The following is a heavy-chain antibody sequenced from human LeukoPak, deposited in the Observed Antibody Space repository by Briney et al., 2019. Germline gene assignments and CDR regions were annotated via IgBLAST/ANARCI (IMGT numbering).Heavy chain of an antibody. J-gene: IGHJ4*02. CDR2: INPNSGGT. D-gene: IGHD3-22*01. CDR3: ARDGYYDSSGYYY. CDR1: GYTFTGYY. Sequence: ASVKVSCKXSGYTFTGYYMHWVRQAPGQGLEWMGWINPNSGGTNYAQKFQGRVTMTRDTSISTAYMELSRLRSDDTAVYYCARDGYYDSSGYYYWGQGTLVTVSS. V-gene: IGHV1-2*02.